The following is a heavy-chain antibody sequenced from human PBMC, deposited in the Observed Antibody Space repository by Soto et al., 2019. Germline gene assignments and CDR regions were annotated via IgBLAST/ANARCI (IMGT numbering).Heavy chain of an antibody. CDR1: GFTFSSYS. CDR2: ISSSSSTI. J-gene: IGHJ4*02. CDR3: ARDELPSGSSWYAGVIGY. Sequence: GGSLRLSCAASGFTFSSYSMNWVRQAPGKGLEWVSYISSSSSTIYYADSVKGRFTISRDNAKNSLYLQMNSLRAEDTAVYYCARDELPSGSSWYAGVIGYWGQGTLVTVSS. V-gene: IGHV3-48*01. D-gene: IGHD6-13*01.